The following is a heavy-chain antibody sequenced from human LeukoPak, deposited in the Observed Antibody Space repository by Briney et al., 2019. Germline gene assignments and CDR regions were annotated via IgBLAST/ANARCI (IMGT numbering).Heavy chain of an antibody. J-gene: IGHJ4*02. CDR2: ISYDGSNK. CDR3: ARRERYSSSWYSLDY. Sequence: GGSLRLSCAASGFTFSSYAMHWVRQAPGKGLEWVAVISYDGSNKYYADSVKGRFTISRDNSKNTLYLQMNSLRAEDTAVYYCARRERYSSSWYSLDYWGQGTLVTVSS. D-gene: IGHD6-13*01. CDR1: GFTFSSYA. V-gene: IGHV3-30-3*01.